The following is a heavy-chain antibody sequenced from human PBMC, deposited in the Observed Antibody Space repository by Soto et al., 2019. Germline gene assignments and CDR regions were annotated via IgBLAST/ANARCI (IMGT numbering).Heavy chain of an antibody. Sequence: QVKLVQSGAEVKKPGASVKASCKASGYTFTSYAMHWVRLAPGQSLEWMGWINAGNGNTKYSQKFQGRVTITRDTFASTAYMELSSLRSEDTAVYYCATRGRSLGYYYGMDVWGQGTTVTGSS. D-gene: IGHD3-10*01. CDR1: GYTFTSYA. V-gene: IGHV1-3*01. CDR2: INAGNGNT. CDR3: ATRGRSLGYYYGMDV. J-gene: IGHJ6*02.